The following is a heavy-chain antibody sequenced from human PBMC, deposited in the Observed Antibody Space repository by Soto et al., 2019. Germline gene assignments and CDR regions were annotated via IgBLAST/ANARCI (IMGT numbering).Heavy chain of an antibody. V-gene: IGHV3-30*18. CDR2: ISYDGSNK. CDR1: GFTFSTYN. Sequence: VGSLRLSCAASGFTFSTYNMNWVRQAPGKGLEWVAVISYDGSNKYYADSVKGRFTISRDNSKNTLYLQMNSLRAEDTAVYYCAKSYYDSSGYAFDIWGQGTMVTVSS. CDR3: AKSYYDSSGYAFDI. J-gene: IGHJ3*02. D-gene: IGHD3-22*01.